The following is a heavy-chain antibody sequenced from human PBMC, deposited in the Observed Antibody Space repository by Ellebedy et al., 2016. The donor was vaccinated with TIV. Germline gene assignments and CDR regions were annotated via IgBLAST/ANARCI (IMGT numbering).Heavy chain of an antibody. Sequence: PGGSLRLSCAGSGFTFSSYEMNWVRQAPGKGLEWVSYISSGGNTIYYDDSVKGRFTISRDKAKDSVFLQMNHLRAEDTAVYYCSRKDIDWSMPDVWGQGTTVTVSS. CDR2: ISSGGNTI. J-gene: IGHJ6*02. CDR1: GFTFSSYE. CDR3: SRKDIDWSMPDV. V-gene: IGHV3-48*03. D-gene: IGHD2-15*01.